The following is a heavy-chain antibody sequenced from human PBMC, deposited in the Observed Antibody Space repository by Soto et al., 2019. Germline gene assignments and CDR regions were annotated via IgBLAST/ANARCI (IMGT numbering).Heavy chain of an antibody. CDR3: ARDGGRVYYDSSGYYSGY. Sequence: SQTLSLTCAISGDSVSSNSAAWNWIRQSPSRGLEWLGRTYYRSKWYNDYAVSVKSRITINPDTSKNQFSLQLNSVTPEDTAVYYCARDGGRVYYDSSGYYSGYWGQGTLVTVSS. D-gene: IGHD3-22*01. V-gene: IGHV6-1*01. J-gene: IGHJ4*02. CDR1: GDSVSSNSAA. CDR2: TYYRSKWYN.